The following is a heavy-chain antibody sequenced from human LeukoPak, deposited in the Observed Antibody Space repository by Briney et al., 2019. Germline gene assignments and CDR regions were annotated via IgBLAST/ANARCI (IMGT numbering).Heavy chain of an antibody. J-gene: IGHJ5*02. Sequence: SETLSLTCTVSGGSISSYYWSWIRQPPGKGLDWIGYIYYSGSTNYNPSLKSRVTISVDTSKKQFSLKLSSVTASDTAVYYCARGWRSSSLWFHPWGKGTLVTVSS. V-gene: IGHV4-59*01. CDR1: GGSISSYY. D-gene: IGHD6-6*01. CDR3: ARGWRSSSLWFHP. CDR2: IYYSGST.